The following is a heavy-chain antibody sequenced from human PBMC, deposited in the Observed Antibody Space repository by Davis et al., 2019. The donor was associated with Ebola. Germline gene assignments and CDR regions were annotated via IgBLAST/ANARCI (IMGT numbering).Heavy chain of an antibody. J-gene: IGHJ5*02. CDR3: TRSPSVFWSGYYRDWFDP. Sequence: PGGSLRLSCTASGFTFGDYAMSWFRQAPGKGLEWVGFIRSKAYGGTTEYAASVKGRFTISRDDSKSIAYLQMNSLKTEDTAVYYCTRSPSVFWSGYYRDWFDPWGQGTLVTVSS. V-gene: IGHV3-49*03. CDR2: IRSKAYGGTT. D-gene: IGHD3-3*01. CDR1: GFTFGDYA.